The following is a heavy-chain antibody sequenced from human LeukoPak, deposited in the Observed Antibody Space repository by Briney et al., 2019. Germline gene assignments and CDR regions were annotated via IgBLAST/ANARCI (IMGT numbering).Heavy chain of an antibody. J-gene: IGHJ3*02. D-gene: IGHD1-26*01. V-gene: IGHV3-30*18. Sequence: PGRSLRLSRAASGFTFSSYGMHWVRQAPGKGLEWVAVISYDGSNKYYADSVKGRFTISRDNSKNTLYLQMNSLRAEDTAVYYCAKGEAERIVGATTAFDIWGQGTMVTVSS. CDR3: AKGEAERIVGATTAFDI. CDR2: ISYDGSNK. CDR1: GFTFSSYG.